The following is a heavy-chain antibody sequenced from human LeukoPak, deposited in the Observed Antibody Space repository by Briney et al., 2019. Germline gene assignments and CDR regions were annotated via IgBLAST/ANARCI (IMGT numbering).Heavy chain of an antibody. V-gene: IGHV4-34*01. CDR2: INHSGST. CDR1: GGSFSGYY. Sequence: PSETLSLTCAVYGGSFSGYYWSWIRQPPGKGLEWIGEINHSGSTNYNPSLKSRVTISVDTSKNQFSLKLSSVTAADTAVYYCARGKNPPPYYYDSSGYPRRRGCYFDYWGQGTLVTVSS. CDR3: ARGKNPPPYYYDSSGYPRRRGCYFDY. J-gene: IGHJ4*02. D-gene: IGHD3-22*01.